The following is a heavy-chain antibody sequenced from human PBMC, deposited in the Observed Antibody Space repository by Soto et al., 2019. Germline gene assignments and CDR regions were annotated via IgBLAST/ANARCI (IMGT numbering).Heavy chain of an antibody. Sequence: QVQLQESGPGLVKPSETLSLTCTVSGGSISSYYWSWIRQPPGKGLEWIGYIYYSGSTNYNPSLKSRVTISVDTSKNQFSLKLSSVTAADAAVYYCARHRRDGYNSGAFDIWGQGTMVTVSS. CDR1: GGSISSYY. D-gene: IGHD5-12*01. CDR3: ARHRRDGYNSGAFDI. J-gene: IGHJ3*02. V-gene: IGHV4-59*08. CDR2: IYYSGST.